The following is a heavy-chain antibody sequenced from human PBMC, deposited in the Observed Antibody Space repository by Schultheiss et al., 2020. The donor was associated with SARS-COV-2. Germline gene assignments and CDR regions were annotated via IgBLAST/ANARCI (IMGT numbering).Heavy chain of an antibody. D-gene: IGHD3-22*01. V-gene: IGHV3-23*01. CDR2: ISGSGGST. J-gene: IGHJ4*02. CDR3: AKDTIDYYYDSSGYLDY. Sequence: GGSLRLSCAASGFTFSSYAMSWVRQAPGKGLEWVSAISGSGGSTYYADSVKGRFTISRDNSKNTLYLKMNSLRAEDTAVYYCAKDTIDYYYDSSGYLDYWGQGTLVTVSS. CDR1: GFTFSSYA.